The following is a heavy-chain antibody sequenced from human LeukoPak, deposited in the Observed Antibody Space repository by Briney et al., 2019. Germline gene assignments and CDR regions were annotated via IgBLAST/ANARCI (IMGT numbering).Heavy chain of an antibody. J-gene: IGHJ4*02. CDR1: GFTFSSYT. D-gene: IGHD4-23*01. V-gene: IGHV3-48*02. CDR3: ARVAAGYSVNYFDY. CDR2: ISTGSSTT. Sequence: GGSLRLSCTASGFTFSSYTMSWVRQAPGKGLEWVSYISTGSSTTYYADSVKGRFTISRDNVENSLYLQMNSLRDEDTAVYYCARVAAGYSVNYFDYWGQGTLVTVSS.